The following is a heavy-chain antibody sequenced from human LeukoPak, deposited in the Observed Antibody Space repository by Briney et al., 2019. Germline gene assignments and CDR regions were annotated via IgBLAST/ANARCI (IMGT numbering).Heavy chain of an antibody. D-gene: IGHD3-10*01. CDR1: VYTFTMYF. Sequence: ATVKLSYKTSVYTFTMYFIHRGQQAPGKGVKWVGRVDPADGEVIYIEKFQGRVPINADTSTDTSYMELTSLRSEDTAMFYCAAIRYNYGKSFWGQGTLVTVSS. V-gene: IGHV1-69-2*01. J-gene: IGHJ4*02. CDR3: AAIRYNYGKSF. CDR2: VDPADGEV.